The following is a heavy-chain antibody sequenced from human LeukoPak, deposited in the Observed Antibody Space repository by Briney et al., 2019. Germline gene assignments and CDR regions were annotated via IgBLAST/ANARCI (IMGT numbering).Heavy chain of an antibody. CDR1: GGSLSDYY. CDR2: INHSGST. CDR3: ARWSSNYYDTSGRRFDP. J-gene: IGHJ5*02. D-gene: IGHD3-22*01. V-gene: IGHV4-34*01. Sequence: PSETLSLTCAVYGGSLSDYYWSWIRQPPGKGLEWIGGINHSGSTNYNPSLKSRVTISVDTSKNQFSLKLSSVTAADTAVYYCARWSSNYYDTSGRRFDPWGQGTLVTVSS.